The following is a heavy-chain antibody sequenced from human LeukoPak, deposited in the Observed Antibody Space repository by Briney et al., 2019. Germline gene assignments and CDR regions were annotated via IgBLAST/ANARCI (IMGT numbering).Heavy chain of an antibody. Sequence: GTLRLCCAASGFTFSRNGMTWVRQAPGKGLEWVANINQDGSEKYFVDSVKGRFTISRDNAKNSLYLQMNSLRAEDTAVYYCARDLYRIVVIPHYFDSWGQGTLVTVSS. CDR3: ARDLYRIVVIPHYFDS. D-gene: IGHD3-22*01. CDR1: GFTFSRNG. J-gene: IGHJ4*02. CDR2: INQDGSEK. V-gene: IGHV3-7*01.